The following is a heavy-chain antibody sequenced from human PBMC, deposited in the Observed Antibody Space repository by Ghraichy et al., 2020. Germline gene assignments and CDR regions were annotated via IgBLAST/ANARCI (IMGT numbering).Heavy chain of an antibody. CDR1: GFTFSSYW. CDR2: IKRDGSEK. V-gene: IGHV3-7*01. CDR3: ARDPYDSSAYGAFDV. D-gene: IGHD3-22*01. Sequence: GGYLRLSCAASGFTFSSYWMSWVRQAPGKGLEWVANIKRDGSEKEYVDSVKGRFTISRDNAKNSLYLQMNSLRAEDTAIYYCARDPYDSSAYGAFDVWGQGTVVTVSS. J-gene: IGHJ3*01.